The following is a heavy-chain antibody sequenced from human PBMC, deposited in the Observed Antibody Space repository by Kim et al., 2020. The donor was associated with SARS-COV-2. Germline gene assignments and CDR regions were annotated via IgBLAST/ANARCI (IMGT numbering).Heavy chain of an antibody. J-gene: IGHJ4*02. Sequence: ASVKVSCKASGYTFTDYHIHWVRQAPGQGLEWMGRLSANSGGANYAQRFQGRVTMTRDTSISTVYLEMTRLRSDDTAVYYCARSSLLDFDYWGLGTLVTV. CDR3: ARSSLLDFDY. V-gene: IGHV1-2*06. CDR1: GYTFTDYH. D-gene: IGHD2-15*01. CDR2: LSANSGGA.